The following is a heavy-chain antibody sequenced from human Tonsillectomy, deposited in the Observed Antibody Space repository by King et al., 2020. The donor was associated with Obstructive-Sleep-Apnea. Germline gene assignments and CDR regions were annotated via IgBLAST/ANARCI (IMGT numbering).Heavy chain of an antibody. V-gene: IGHV3-23*04. J-gene: IGHJ4*02. CDR3: AREPGIAVAGTVDY. CDR2: ISGSGGTT. CDR1: GFIFSNYA. Sequence: VQLVESGGGLVQPGGSLRLSCAPSGFIFSNYAMSWVRQAPGKGLEWVSAISGSGGTTYYADSLKGRFTISRDNSKNTLYLQMNSLRAEDTAVYYCAREPGIAVAGTVDYWGQGTLVTVSS. D-gene: IGHD6-19*01.